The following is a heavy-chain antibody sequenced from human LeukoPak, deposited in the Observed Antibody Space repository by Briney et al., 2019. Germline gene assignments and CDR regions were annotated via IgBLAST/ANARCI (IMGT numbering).Heavy chain of an antibody. D-gene: IGHD3-10*01. J-gene: IGHJ4*02. Sequence: PGGSLRLSCAASGFTFSSYEMNWVRQAPGKGLEWVSYISSSGSTIYYADSVKGRFTISRDNAKNSLYLQMNSLRAEDTAVYYCARDIGRFGELGYDYWGQGTLVTVSS. CDR3: ARDIGRFGELGYDY. V-gene: IGHV3-48*03. CDR1: GFTFSSYE. CDR2: ISSSGSTI.